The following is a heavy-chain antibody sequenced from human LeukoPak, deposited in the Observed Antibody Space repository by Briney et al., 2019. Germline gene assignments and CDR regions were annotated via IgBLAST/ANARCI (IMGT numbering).Heavy chain of an antibody. CDR1: GFTFSSYS. CDR2: ISSSSSYI. V-gene: IGHV3-21*04. Sequence: SGGSLRLSCAASGFTFSSYSMNWVRQAPGKGLEWVSSISSSSSYIYYADSVKGRFTISRDNAKNSLYLQMNSLRAEDTALYYCAKSYDSSGYYITDAFDIWGQGTMVTVSS. J-gene: IGHJ3*02. D-gene: IGHD3-22*01. CDR3: AKSYDSSGYYITDAFDI.